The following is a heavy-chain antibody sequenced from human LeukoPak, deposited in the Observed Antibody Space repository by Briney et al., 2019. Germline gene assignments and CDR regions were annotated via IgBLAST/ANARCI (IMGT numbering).Heavy chain of an antibody. V-gene: IGHV3-21*01. Sequence: PGGSLRLSSAASGFTFSSYSMNWDSQAPGKGLEWVSSISSSSSYIYYADSVKGRFTTSRDNAKNSLYLQMNSLRAEDTAVCYCARDDRSHAFDIWGQGTMVTVSS. D-gene: IGHD1-14*01. CDR3: ARDDRSHAFDI. J-gene: IGHJ3*02. CDR2: ISSSSSYI. CDR1: GFTFSSYS.